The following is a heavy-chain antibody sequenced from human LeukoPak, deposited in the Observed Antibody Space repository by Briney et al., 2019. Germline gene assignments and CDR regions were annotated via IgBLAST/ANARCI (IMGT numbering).Heavy chain of an antibody. CDR2: ISWNSGSI. D-gene: IGHD3-3*01. CDR3: ARGWSGPDY. V-gene: IGHV3-9*01. J-gene: IGHJ4*02. CDR1: GFTFDDYA. Sequence: GGSLRLSCAASGFTFDDYAMHWVRQAPGKGLEWVSGISWNSGSIGYADSVKGRFTISSDDAKNSLYLQMNSLRAEDTAVYYCARGWSGPDYWGQGTLVTVSS.